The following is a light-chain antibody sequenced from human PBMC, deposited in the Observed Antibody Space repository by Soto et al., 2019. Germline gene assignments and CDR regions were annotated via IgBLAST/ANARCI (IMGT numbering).Light chain of an antibody. Sequence: EIVMTQSPATLSASPGERATLSCRASQSVSSNLAWYQQRPCQAPRLLLYGASTRATGIPARFSGSGSGTEFTLTISSLQSEVFAVYYCQQYNNWPITFGQGTRLEIK. J-gene: IGKJ5*01. CDR3: QQYNNWPIT. CDR2: GAS. CDR1: QSVSSN. V-gene: IGKV3-15*01.